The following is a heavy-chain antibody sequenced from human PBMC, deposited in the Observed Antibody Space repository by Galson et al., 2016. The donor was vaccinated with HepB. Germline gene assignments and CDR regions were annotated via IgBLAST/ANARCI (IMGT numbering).Heavy chain of an antibody. CDR3: AADAYGDFYFGY. J-gene: IGHJ4*02. CDR1: GFTFTSSA. D-gene: IGHD4-17*01. Sequence: SVKVSCKASGFTFTSSAVQWVRQARGQRLEWMGWIVVGRGNTNYAQKFQERVTITRDLSTTTVYMELSSLRSDDTAMYYCAADAYGDFYFGYWGQGTLFTVSS. CDR2: IVVGRGNT. V-gene: IGHV1-58*01.